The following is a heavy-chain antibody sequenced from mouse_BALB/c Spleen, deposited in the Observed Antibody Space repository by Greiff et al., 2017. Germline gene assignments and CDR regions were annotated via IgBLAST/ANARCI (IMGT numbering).Heavy chain of an antibody. CDR1: GYSFTGYN. CDR2: IDPYNGGT. Sequence: EVQLQQSGPELGKPGASVKISCKASGYSFTGYNMYWVKQSHRKSLEWIGYIDPYNGGTSYNQKSKGKATLTVDKSSSTAYMHLNSLTSEDSAIYYCAIDYEGYAMDYWGQGTSVTVSS. J-gene: IGHJ4*01. V-gene: IGHV1S135*01. D-gene: IGHD2-4*01. CDR3: AIDYEGYAMDY.